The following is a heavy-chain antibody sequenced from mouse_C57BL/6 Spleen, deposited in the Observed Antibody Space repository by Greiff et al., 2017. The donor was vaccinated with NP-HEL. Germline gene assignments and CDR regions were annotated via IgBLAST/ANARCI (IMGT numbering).Heavy chain of an antibody. CDR3: TRAHYDYDFDY. CDR2: ISSGGDYI. Sequence: EVQRVESGEGLVKPGGSLKLSCAASGFTFSSYAMSWVRQTPEKRLEWVAYISSGGDYIYYADTVKGRFTISRDNARNTLYLQMSSLKAEDTAMYYCTRAHYDYDFDYWGQGTTLTVSS. V-gene: IGHV5-9-1*02. D-gene: IGHD2-4*01. J-gene: IGHJ2*01. CDR1: GFTFSSYA.